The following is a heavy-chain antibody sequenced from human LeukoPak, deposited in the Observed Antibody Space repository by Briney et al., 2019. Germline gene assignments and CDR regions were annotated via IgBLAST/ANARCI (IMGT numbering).Heavy chain of an antibody. CDR2: INPNSGGT. D-gene: IGHD3-22*01. J-gene: IGHJ3*02. V-gene: IGHV1-2*02. CDR1: GYTFTGYY. CDR3: ARDITMIVVVHPQGAFDI. Sequence: ASVKVSCKASGYTFTGYYMHWVRQAPGQGLEWMGWINPNSGGTNYAQKFQGRVTMTRDTSTSTVYMELSSLRSEDTAVYYCARDITMIVVVHPQGAFDIWGQGTMVTVSS.